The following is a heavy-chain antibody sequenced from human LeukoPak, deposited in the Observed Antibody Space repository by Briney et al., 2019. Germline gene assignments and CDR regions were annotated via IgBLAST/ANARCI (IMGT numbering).Heavy chain of an antibody. Sequence: SETLSLTCAVYGGSFSGYYWSWIRQPPGKGLEWIGEINHSGSTNYNPSLKSRVTISVDTSKNQFSLKLSSVTAADTAVYYCARDAPYCGGDCSTGNYWGQGTLVTVSS. J-gene: IGHJ4*02. CDR3: ARDAPYCGGDCSTGNY. CDR1: GGSFSGYY. V-gene: IGHV4-34*01. CDR2: INHSGST. D-gene: IGHD2-21*02.